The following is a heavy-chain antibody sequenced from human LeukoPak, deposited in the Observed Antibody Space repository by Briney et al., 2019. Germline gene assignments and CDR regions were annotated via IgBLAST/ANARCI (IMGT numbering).Heavy chain of an antibody. D-gene: IGHD3-10*01. CDR2: ISSNGGST. CDR1: GFTFSSYA. V-gene: IGHV3-64*01. Sequence: GGSLRLSCAASGFTFSSYAMHWVRQAPGKGLEYVSAISSNGGSTYYANSVKGRFTISRDSSKNTLYLQMGSLRAEDMAVYYCARADVYYYGSGSKMYSVVTAIPPDYWGQGTLVTVSS. CDR3: ARADVYYYGSGSKMYSVVTAIPPDY. J-gene: IGHJ4*02.